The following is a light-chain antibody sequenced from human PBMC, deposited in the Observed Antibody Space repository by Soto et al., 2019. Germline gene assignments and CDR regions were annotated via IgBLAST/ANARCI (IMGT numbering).Light chain of an antibody. CDR3: QQANNFPIT. V-gene: IGKV1-17*01. CDR2: TAS. CDR1: QGLRND. J-gene: IGKJ5*01. Sequence: DIQMTQSPSSLSASVGDRVTITCRASQGLRNDLAWYQQKAGKAPKRLIYTASSLQSGVPSRFSGSGSGTEFTLTISSLQPEDSATYYCQQANNFPITFGQGTRLEIK.